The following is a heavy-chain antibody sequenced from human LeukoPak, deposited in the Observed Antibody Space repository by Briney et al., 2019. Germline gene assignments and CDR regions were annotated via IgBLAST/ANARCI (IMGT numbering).Heavy chain of an antibody. Sequence: SETLSLTCAVSGGSISSGGYSWSWIRQPPGKGLEWIGYIYHSGSTYYNPSLKSRVTISVDTSKNQFSLKLSSVTAADTAVYYCARGIASQWLVLGYWGQGTLVTVSS. CDR2: IYHSGST. CDR3: ARGIASQWLVLGY. CDR1: GGSISSGGYS. V-gene: IGHV4-30-2*01. D-gene: IGHD6-19*01. J-gene: IGHJ4*02.